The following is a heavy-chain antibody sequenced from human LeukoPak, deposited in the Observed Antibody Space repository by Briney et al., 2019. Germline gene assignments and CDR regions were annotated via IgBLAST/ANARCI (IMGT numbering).Heavy chain of an antibody. CDR3: ARGYCSGGSCFDY. CDR2: IKQDGSDK. CDR1: GFTFSSYW. Sequence: GGSLRLSCAASGFTFSSYWMSWVRQAPGKGLEWVANIKQDGSDKYYVDSVKGRFTISRDNAKNSLYLQMNSLRAEDTAVYYCARGYCSGGSCFDYWGQGTLVTVSS. V-gene: IGHV3-7*04. J-gene: IGHJ4*02. D-gene: IGHD2-15*01.